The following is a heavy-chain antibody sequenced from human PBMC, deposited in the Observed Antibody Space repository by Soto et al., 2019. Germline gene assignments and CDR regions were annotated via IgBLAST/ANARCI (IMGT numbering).Heavy chain of an antibody. CDR2: ISYDGSNK. V-gene: IGHV3-30-3*01. J-gene: IGHJ4*02. CDR1: GFTFSSYA. D-gene: IGHD2-2*01. CDR3: ARVDEVVNSHFDF. Sequence: GGSLRLSCAASGFTFSSYAMHWVRQAPGKGLEWVAVISYDGSNKYYADSVKGRFTISRDNSKNTLYLQMNSLRAEDTAVYYCARVDEVVNSHFDFWGQGTLVTVSS.